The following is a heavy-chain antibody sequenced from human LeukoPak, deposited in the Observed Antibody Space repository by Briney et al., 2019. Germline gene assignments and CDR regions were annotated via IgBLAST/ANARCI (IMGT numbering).Heavy chain of an antibody. Sequence: GRSLRLSCAASGFIFDDYAMHWVRQAPGKGLEWVSGISWNSGSIGYADSVKGRFTISRDNAKNSLYLQMNSLRAEDTALYYCAKDGNWDQGTLVTVSS. J-gene: IGHJ1*01. CDR2: ISWNSGSI. CDR3: AKDGN. CDR1: GFIFDDYA. V-gene: IGHV3-9*01.